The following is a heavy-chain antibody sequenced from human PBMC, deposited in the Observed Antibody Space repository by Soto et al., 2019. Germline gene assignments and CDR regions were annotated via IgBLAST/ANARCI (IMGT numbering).Heavy chain of an antibody. CDR2: ISYDGSNK. CDR1: GFTFSSYG. D-gene: IGHD2-2*01. V-gene: IGHV3-30*18. CDR3: AKRKIQRSDCSSTSCYNLGVYYYGMDV. J-gene: IGHJ6*02. Sequence: RLSCAASGFTFSSYGMHWVRQAPGKGLEWVAVISYDGSNKYYADSVKGRFTISRDNSKNTLYLQMNSLRAEDTAVYYCAKRKIQRSDCSSTSCYNLGVYYYGMDVWGQGTTVTVSS.